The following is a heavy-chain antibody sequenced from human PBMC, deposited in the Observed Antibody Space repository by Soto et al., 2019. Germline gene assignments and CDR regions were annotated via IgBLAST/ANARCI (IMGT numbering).Heavy chain of an antibody. V-gene: IGHV5-10-1*01. CDR3: AGRPASYCTNGVCRGNGMDV. D-gene: IGHD2-8*01. Sequence: PGESLKISCKGSGYSFTSYWISWVRQMPGKGLEWMGRIDPSDSYTNYSPSFQGHVTISADKSISTAYLQWSSLKASDTAMYYCAGRPASYCTNGVCRGNGMDVWGQGTTVTVSS. CDR1: GYSFTSYW. J-gene: IGHJ6*02. CDR2: IDPSDSYT.